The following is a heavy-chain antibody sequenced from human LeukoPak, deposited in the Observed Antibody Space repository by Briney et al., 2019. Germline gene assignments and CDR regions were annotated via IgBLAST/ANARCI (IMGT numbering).Heavy chain of an antibody. J-gene: IGHJ4*02. CDR2: ISAYNGNT. CDR3: ARDRFRDILTGYYCFDY. CDR1: GYTFTSYG. D-gene: IGHD3-9*01. V-gene: IGHV1-18*04. Sequence: ASVKVSCKASGYTFTSYGISWVRQAPGQGLEWMGWISAYNGNTNCAQKLQGRVTMTTDTSTSTAYMELRSLRSDDTAVYYCARDRFRDILTGYYCFDYWGQGTLVTVSS.